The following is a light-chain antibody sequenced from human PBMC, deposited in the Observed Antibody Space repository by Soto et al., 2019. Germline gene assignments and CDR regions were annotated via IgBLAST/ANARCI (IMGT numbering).Light chain of an antibody. Sequence: EIVLTQSPGTLSLSPGERATLSCRASQSVSSYLAWYQQKRGQAPRLLISGASSRATGIPDRFSGSGSGTDFTLTISRLEPEDFAVYYCKQYGSSPGTFGGGTKVDIK. CDR2: GAS. CDR3: KQYGSSPGT. J-gene: IGKJ4*01. V-gene: IGKV3-20*01. CDR1: QSVSSY.